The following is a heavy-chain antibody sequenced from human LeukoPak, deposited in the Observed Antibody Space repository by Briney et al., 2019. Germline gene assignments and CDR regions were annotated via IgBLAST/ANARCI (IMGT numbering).Heavy chain of an antibody. Sequence: ASLKVSCKASGYTFTGYCMHWVRQAPGQGLEWMGWINPNSGGTSYAQKFQGRVTMTRDTSISTAYMELSRLRSDDTAVYYCASDGGDYYYYYMDVWGKGTTVTVSS. D-gene: IGHD3-10*01. CDR2: INPNSGGT. CDR1: GYTFTGYC. CDR3: ASDGGDYYYYYMDV. V-gene: IGHV1-2*02. J-gene: IGHJ6*03.